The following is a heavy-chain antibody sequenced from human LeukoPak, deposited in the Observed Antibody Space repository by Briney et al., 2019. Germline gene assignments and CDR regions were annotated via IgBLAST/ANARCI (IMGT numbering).Heavy chain of an antibody. Sequence: PGGSLRLSCAASGFTFSDYYMSWIRQAPGKGLEWVSYISSSGSTIYYADSVKGRFTISRDNAKNSPYLQMNSLRAEDTAVYYCARDPESSSDAFDIWGQGTMVTVSS. J-gene: IGHJ3*02. CDR1: GFTFSDYY. CDR3: ARDPESSSDAFDI. CDR2: ISSSGSTI. D-gene: IGHD1-14*01. V-gene: IGHV3-11*01.